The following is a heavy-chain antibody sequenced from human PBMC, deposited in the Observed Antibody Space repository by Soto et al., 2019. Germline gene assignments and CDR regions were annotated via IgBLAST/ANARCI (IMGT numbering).Heavy chain of an antibody. V-gene: IGHV3-23*01. CDR1: GFTYSNYA. CDR2: ITSTGGDT. J-gene: IGHJ5*01. D-gene: IGHD5-12*01. Sequence: GGSLRLSCAASGFTYSNYAMSWVRQAPGKGLEWVSIITSTGGDTYYADSVKGRFTISRDNSKNTLYLQMNRLRAEDTAVYYCAKGMPTILGCFDSWGQGTLVTVSS. CDR3: AKGMPTILGCFDS.